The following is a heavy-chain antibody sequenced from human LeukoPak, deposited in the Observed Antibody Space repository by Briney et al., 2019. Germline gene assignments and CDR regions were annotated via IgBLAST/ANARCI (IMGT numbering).Heavy chain of an antibody. J-gene: IGHJ6*02. Sequence: GGSLRLSCAASGFTLSTYDMHWVRQVRGEALEWVSTICTTGDTYYPGSVTGRFSISRDDAKNSLYLQMNSLGAGDTAVYYCARDLMVRDSLYYHYGRDVWGQGTTVSVSS. CDR1: GFTLSTYD. D-gene: IGHD3-10*01. CDR2: ICTTGDT. CDR3: ARDLMVRDSLYYHYGRDV. V-gene: IGHV3-13*04.